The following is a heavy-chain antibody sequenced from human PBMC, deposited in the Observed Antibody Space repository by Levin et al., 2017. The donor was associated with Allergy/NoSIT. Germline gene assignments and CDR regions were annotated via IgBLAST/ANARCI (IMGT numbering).Heavy chain of an antibody. J-gene: IGHJ5*02. CDR2: IYYSGST. D-gene: IGHD3-9*01. CDR3: ARLPYYDILTGYMASGHGGYNWFDP. Sequence: SETLSLTCTVSGGSISSSSYYWGWIRQPPGKGLEWIGSIYYSGSTYYNPSLKSRVTISVDTSKNQFSLKLSSVTAADTAVYYCARLPYYDILTGYMASGHGGYNWFDPWGQGTLVTVSS. CDR1: GGSISSSSYY. V-gene: IGHV4-39*01.